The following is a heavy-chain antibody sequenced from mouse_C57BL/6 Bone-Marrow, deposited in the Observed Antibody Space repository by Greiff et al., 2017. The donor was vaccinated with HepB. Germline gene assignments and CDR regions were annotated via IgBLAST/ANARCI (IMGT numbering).Heavy chain of an antibody. J-gene: IGHJ3*01. V-gene: IGHV1-9*01. CDR2: ILPGSGST. CDR1: GYTFTGYW. D-gene: IGHD2-4*01. Sequence: VQLQESGAELMKPGASVKLSCKATGYTFTGYWIEWVKQRPGHGLEWIGEILPGSGSTNYNEKFKGKATFTADTSSNTAYMQLSRLTTEDSAIYYCARRGMIYYDYDQFAYWGQGTLVTVSA. CDR3: ARRGMIYYDYDQFAY.